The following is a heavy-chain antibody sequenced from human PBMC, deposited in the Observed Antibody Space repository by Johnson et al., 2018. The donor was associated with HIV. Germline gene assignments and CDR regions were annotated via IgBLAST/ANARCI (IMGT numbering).Heavy chain of an antibody. V-gene: IGHV3-11*04. D-gene: IGHD4-17*01. J-gene: IGHJ3*01. CDR2: ITSSGSSV. Sequence: QVQLVESGGGFVKAGGSLRLSCEVSGFIFSKYNMAWIRQAPGKGLECLSYITSSGSSVYYADSVKGRFTISMDNARASLFLRINSLRADDSGVYYCARDATPWGGDYVGYTFDLWGQGTVVTVSS. CDR3: ARDATPWGGDYVGYTFDL. CDR1: GFIFSKYN.